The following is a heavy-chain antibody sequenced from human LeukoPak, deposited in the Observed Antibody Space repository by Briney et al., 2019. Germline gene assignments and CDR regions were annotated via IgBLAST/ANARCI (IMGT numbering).Heavy chain of an antibody. V-gene: IGHV3-23*01. CDR2: IIANSGTT. Sequence: PGGSLRLSCAASGFAFNVYAMSWLRQPPGKGLEWVSTIIANSGTTSYAASVRGRFSISRDNSKSTLYLQLSTLRADDTATYYCAKPISGGLAVTADWFHPWGQGTLVVVSS. CDR3: AKPISGGLAVTADWFHP. CDR1: GFAFNVYA. D-gene: IGHD6-19*01. J-gene: IGHJ5*01.